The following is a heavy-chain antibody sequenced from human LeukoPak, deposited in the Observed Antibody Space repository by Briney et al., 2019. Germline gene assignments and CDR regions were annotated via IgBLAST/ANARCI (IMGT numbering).Heavy chain of an antibody. Sequence: GGSLRLSCAASRFTFSSYWMHWVRQAPGKGLVWVSRINSDGSSTSYADSVKGRFTISRDNAKNTLYLQTNSLRAEDTAVYYCAISNDFWSGTNWFDPWGQGTLVTVSS. V-gene: IGHV3-74*01. CDR3: AISNDFWSGTNWFDP. CDR1: RFTFSSYW. J-gene: IGHJ5*02. CDR2: INSDGSST. D-gene: IGHD3-3*01.